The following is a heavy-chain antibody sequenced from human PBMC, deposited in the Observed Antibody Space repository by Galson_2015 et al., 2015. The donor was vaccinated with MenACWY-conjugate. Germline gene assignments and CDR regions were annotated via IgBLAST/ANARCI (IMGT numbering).Heavy chain of an antibody. CDR3: ARDRGNDAPIDY. CDR1: GFTLSSYG. V-gene: IGHV3-33*01. J-gene: IGHJ4*02. D-gene: IGHD2-8*01. CDR2: VWHDGKSK. Sequence: SLRLSCAASGFTLSSYGMHWVRQAPGRGLEWVAVVWHDGKSKSCADSVKGRFTISRDNSQNTLHLQMNSLRAEDTAVYYCARDRGNDAPIDYWGQGALVTVSS.